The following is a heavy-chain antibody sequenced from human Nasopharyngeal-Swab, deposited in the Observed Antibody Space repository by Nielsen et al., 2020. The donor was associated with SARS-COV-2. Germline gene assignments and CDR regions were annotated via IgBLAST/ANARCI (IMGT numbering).Heavy chain of an antibody. CDR3: TSLRVVTLKGMDV. V-gene: IGHV3-73*01. J-gene: IGHJ6*02. D-gene: IGHD2-21*02. CDR1: GFTFSGSA. Sequence: GGSLRLSCAASGFTFSGSAMHWVRQASGKGLEWVGRIRSKANSYATAYAASVKGRLTISRDDSKNTAYLQMNSLKTEDTAVYYCTSLRVVTLKGMDVWGQGTTVTVSS. CDR2: IRSKANSYAT.